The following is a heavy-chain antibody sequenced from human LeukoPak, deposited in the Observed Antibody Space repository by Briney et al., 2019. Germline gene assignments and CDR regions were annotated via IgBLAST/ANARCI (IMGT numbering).Heavy chain of an antibody. J-gene: IGHJ5*02. V-gene: IGHV4-39*01. Sequence: PSETLSLTCTVSGGSISSSSYYWGWIRQPPGKGLEWIGSIYYSGSTYYNPSLKSRVTISVDTSKNQFSLKLSSVTAADTAVYYCARLGGDEVYNWFDPWGQGTLVTVSS. D-gene: IGHD2-21*02. CDR2: IYYSGST. CDR1: GGSISSSSYY. CDR3: ARLGGDEVYNWFDP.